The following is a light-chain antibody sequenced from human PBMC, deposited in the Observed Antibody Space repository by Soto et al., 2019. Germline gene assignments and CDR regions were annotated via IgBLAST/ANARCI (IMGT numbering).Light chain of an antibody. CDR2: GAS. Sequence: EIVITQSPGTLSLSPGERATLSCRASQSVGATVAWYHQRPGQAPRLLISGASTRATGVPARVSASGSGTAFTLTISSLQPEDFATYYCQQFNSFPLTFGGGTKVDIK. CDR3: QQFNSFPLT. V-gene: IGKV3-15*01. J-gene: IGKJ4*01. CDR1: QSVGAT.